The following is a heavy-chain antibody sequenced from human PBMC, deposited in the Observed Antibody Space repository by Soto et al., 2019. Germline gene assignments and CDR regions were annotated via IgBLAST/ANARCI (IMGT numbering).Heavy chain of an antibody. CDR1: GFTFSSYA. D-gene: IGHD5-12*01. V-gene: IGHV3-30-3*01. J-gene: IGHJ4*02. CDR3: ARGPMATIGVAFL. CDR2: ISYDGSNK. Sequence: QVQLVESGGGVVQPGRSPRLSCAASGFTFSSYAMHWVRQAPGKGLEWVAVISYDGSNKYYADSVKGRFTISRDNSKNTLYLQMNSLRAEDTAVYYCARGPMATIGVAFLWGQGTLVTVSS.